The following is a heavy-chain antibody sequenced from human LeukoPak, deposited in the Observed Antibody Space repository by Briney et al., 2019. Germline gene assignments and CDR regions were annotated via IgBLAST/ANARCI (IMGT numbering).Heavy chain of an antibody. CDR2: IHIAVTT. J-gene: IGHJ4*02. CDR3: ARERGRD. V-gene: IGHV3-53*01. Sequence: RPLRLSSEASGFSDSTIFMGRVRQAPGKGLERASSIHIAVTTHYADSINGRFTISRDNFKNTLYLQMNRLRVEDTAVYYCARERGRDWGQGTLVTVSS. CDR1: GFSDSTIF. D-gene: IGHD1-1*01.